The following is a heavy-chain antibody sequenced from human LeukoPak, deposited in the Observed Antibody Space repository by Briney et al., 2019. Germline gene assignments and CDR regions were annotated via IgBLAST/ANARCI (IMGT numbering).Heavy chain of an antibody. CDR3: ARVRCGGDCYSSPLDY. V-gene: IGHV3-30*01. Sequence: PGGSLRLSCAASGLTFSSYAMHWVRQAPGKGLEWVAVISYDGSNKYYADSVKGRFTISRDNSKNTLYLQMNSLRAEDTAVYYCARVRCGGDCYSSPLDYWGQGTLVTVSS. J-gene: IGHJ4*02. CDR1: GLTFSSYA. D-gene: IGHD2-21*02. CDR2: ISYDGSNK.